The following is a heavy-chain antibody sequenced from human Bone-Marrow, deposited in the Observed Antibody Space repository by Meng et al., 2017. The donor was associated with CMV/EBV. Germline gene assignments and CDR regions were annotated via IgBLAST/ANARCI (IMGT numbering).Heavy chain of an antibody. CDR2: PFHSGDT. V-gene: IGHV4-39*01. J-gene: IGHJ4*02. Sequence: SETLSLTCTVSDVSINNSSFFWGWIRQPPGKGLEWIGSPFHSGDTYSNPSLRSRVAISLDTSKNQFSLRLNSVTATDTAVYYCARHLRGYSWPKSDWGQGTLVTVSS. CDR1: DVSINNSSFF. CDR3: ARHLRGYSWPKSD. D-gene: IGHD1-26*01.